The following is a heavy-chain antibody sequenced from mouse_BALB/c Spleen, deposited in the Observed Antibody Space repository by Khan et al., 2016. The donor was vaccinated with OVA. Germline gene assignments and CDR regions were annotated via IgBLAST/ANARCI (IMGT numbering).Heavy chain of an antibody. J-gene: IGHJ3*01. CDR3: TRLAYYYDSEGFAY. CDR1: GFTFSTYG. V-gene: IGHV5-6*01. D-gene: IGHD1-1*01. CDR2: VSPGGGYT. Sequence: EVELVESGGDLVKPGGSLKLSCAASGFTFSTYGMSWVRQTPDKRLEWVATVSPGGGYTYYPDSVKGRFTISRDNAKNPLYLQMSGLKSEDTAMFYCTRLAYYYDSEGFAYWGQGTLVTVSA.